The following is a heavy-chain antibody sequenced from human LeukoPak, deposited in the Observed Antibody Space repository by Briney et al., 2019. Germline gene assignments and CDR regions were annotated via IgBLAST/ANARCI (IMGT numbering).Heavy chain of an antibody. D-gene: IGHD6-19*01. CDR3: ARRSPYSTGWSSYFDY. Sequence: SETLSLTCTVSGGSISSTNWWSWVRQPPGKGLEWIGEIYRSGTTNYKPSLKSRVTISLDKSRNHFSLKLTSVTAADSAVYYCARRSPYSTGWSSYFDYWGQGALVTVSS. CDR1: GGSISSTNW. CDR2: IYRSGTT. J-gene: IGHJ4*02. V-gene: IGHV4-4*02.